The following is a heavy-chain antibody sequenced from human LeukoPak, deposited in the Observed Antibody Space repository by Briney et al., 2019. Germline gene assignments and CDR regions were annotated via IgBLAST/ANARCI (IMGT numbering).Heavy chain of an antibody. CDR1: GYTFTSYG. D-gene: IGHD6-13*01. Sequence: ASVKVSCKASGYTFTSYGISWVRQAPGQGLEWMGWISAYNGNTNYAQKLQGRVTMTTDTSTSTAYMELRSLRSDDTAVYSCARAGYSSSWFPYFDYWGQGTLVTVSS. V-gene: IGHV1-18*01. J-gene: IGHJ4*02. CDR2: ISAYNGNT. CDR3: ARAGYSSSWFPYFDY.